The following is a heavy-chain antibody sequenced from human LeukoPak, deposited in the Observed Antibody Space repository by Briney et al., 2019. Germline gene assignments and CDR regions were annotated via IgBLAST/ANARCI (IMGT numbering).Heavy chain of an antibody. CDR2: ISGSGGST. CDR3: AKGPLWFGELLSY. Sequence: GGSLRLSCAASGFTFSGYAMSWVRQAPGKGLEWVSAISGSGGSTYYADSVKGRFTISRDNSKNTLYLQMNSLRAEDTAVYYCAKGPLWFGELLSYWGQGTLVTVSS. V-gene: IGHV3-23*01. J-gene: IGHJ4*02. D-gene: IGHD3-10*01. CDR1: GFTFSGYA.